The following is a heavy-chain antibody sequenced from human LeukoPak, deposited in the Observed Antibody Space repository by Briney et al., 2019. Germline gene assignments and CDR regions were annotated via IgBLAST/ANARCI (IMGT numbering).Heavy chain of an antibody. D-gene: IGHD2/OR15-2a*01. CDR3: ARDEGNFVGPQDH. Sequence: GRSLRLSCAASGFTFSSYIMHWVRQAPGKGLEWVAVMSSDGTNKYFADSVKGRFTISRDNSKSTLYLQMNGLRPEDTAVYYCARDEGNFVGPQDHWGQGTLVTVSS. V-gene: IGHV3-30-3*01. CDR2: MSSDGTNK. CDR1: GFTFSSYI. J-gene: IGHJ4*02.